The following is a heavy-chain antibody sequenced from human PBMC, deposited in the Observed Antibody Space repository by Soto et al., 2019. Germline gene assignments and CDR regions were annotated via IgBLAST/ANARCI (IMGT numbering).Heavy chain of an antibody. D-gene: IGHD6-25*01. CDR1: EDTFRNYA. J-gene: IGHJ4*02. V-gene: IGHV1-69*06. CDR3: SRRKERSGPNYFDY. CDR2: IIPIFGTA. Sequence: QVELVQSGAEVKKPGSSVKVSCQASEDTFRNYAISWVRQAPGQGLEWMGGIIPIFGTANYAQKFQGRVTITADTSANTVYLELSSLRSEDTAVYYCSRRKERSGPNYFDYWGQGTLVTVSS.